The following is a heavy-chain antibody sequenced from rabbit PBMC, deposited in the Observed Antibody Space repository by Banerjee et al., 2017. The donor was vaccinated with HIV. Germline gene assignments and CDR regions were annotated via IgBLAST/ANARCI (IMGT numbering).Heavy chain of an antibody. CDR2: IYSHSGST. J-gene: IGHJ6*01. Sequence: QSLEESGGDLVKPGASLTLTCTASGFSFSNKYVMCWVRQAPGKGLELIACIYSHSGSTWYASWVNGRFTISRSTSLNTVDLKMTSLTAADTATYFCVRGSSYYSYYYVMDLWGPGTLVTVS. D-gene: IGHD8-1*01. CDR3: VRGSSYYSYYYVMDL. V-gene: IGHV1S43*01. CDR1: GFSFSNKYV.